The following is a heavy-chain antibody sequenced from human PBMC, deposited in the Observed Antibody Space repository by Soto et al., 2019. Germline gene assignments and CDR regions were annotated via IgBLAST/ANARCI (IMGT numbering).Heavy chain of an antibody. CDR2: ISSSSSTI. D-gene: IGHD3-3*01. CDR1: GFTFSSYS. CDR3: ARDRPYDFWSGPTNTNWFDP. J-gene: IGHJ5*02. V-gene: IGHV3-48*01. Sequence: PGGSLRLSCAASGFTFSSYSMNWVRQAPGKGLEWVSYISSSSSTIYYADSVKGRFTISRDNAKNSLYLQMNSLRAEDTAVYYCARDRPYDFWSGPTNTNWFDPWGQGTLVTVSS.